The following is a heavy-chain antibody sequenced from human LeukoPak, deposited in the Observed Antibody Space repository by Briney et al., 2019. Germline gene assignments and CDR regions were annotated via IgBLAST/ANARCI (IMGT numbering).Heavy chain of an antibody. Sequence: ASVKVSCKASGYTFTGQVIHWLRQAPGQGLEWMGWIDPPSGVPHFAQKFQDTVTMTRDTSIATAYLEVHRLKPDDTAVYYCARSGFSTGFYLDFWGQGTLISVSS. CDR2: IDPPSGVP. CDR1: GYTFTGQV. D-gene: IGHD2-8*02. CDR3: ARSGFSTGFYLDF. J-gene: IGHJ4*02. V-gene: IGHV1-2*02.